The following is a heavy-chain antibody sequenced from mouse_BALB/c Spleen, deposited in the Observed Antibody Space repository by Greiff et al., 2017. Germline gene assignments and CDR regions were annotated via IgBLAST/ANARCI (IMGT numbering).Heavy chain of an antibody. CDR2: ISMGGST. D-gene: IGHD2-4*01. V-gene: IGHV5-6-5*01. J-gene: IGHJ3*01. CDR3: ARERTTMITTTVFFTY. CDR1: GSTFSSYA. Sequence: EVQVVESGGGLVKPGGSLKLSCAASGSTFSSYAMSWVRQTPEKRLEWVASISMGGSTYYPDSVKGRFTLSRDKARNILYLQMSSLRSEDTAMYYCARERTTMITTTVFFTYWGQGTLVTVSA.